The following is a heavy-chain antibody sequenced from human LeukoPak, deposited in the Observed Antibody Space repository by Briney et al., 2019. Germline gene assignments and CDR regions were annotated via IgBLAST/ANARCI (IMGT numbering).Heavy chain of an antibody. Sequence: GRSLRPSCAASGFTFSDYYMSWIRQAPGKGLEGVSYVSSSGSTIYYADSVKGRFTISRDNAKNSLYLQMNSLRAEDTAVYYCAREGGASDAFAFDIWGQGTMVTVSS. V-gene: IGHV3-11*01. J-gene: IGHJ3*02. D-gene: IGHD1-26*01. CDR3: AREGGASDAFAFDI. CDR1: GFTFSDYY. CDR2: VSSSGSTI.